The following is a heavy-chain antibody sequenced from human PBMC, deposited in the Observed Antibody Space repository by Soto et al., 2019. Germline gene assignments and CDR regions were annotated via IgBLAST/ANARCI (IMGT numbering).Heavy chain of an antibody. J-gene: IGHJ5*02. CDR3: AKWAVLITTSGGWCNWFDP. CDR1: GFSFSSFA. CDR2: IRGTAT. D-gene: IGHD3-16*01. Sequence: EVQLLESGGTLVQPGESLRLSCEVSGFSFSSFAMNWVRQAPGEGLEWVSSIRGTATSYADSVKVRFTISRDNSKNTVYLQMNTPRGEDTAVYYCAKWAVLITTSGGWCNWFDPWGQGTLVIVSS. V-gene: IGHV3-23*01.